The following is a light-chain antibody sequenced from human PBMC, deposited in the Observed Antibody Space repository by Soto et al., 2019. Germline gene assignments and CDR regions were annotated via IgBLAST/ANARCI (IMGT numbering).Light chain of an antibody. CDR1: QGVNGA. CDR2: DVS. V-gene: IGKV1-13*02. Sequence: AIQLTQSPSSLSAFVGDRVTITCRASQGVNGALVWYHQKPGKPPKLLVYDVSTLERGVPSRFSGSGYGTDFTLTISSLQPEDIATYYCQQHGSFPFTFGGGAKVEI. CDR3: QQHGSFPFT. J-gene: IGKJ4*02.